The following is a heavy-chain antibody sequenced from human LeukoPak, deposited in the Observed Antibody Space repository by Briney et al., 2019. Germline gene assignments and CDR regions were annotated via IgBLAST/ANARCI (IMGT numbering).Heavy chain of an antibody. D-gene: IGHD6-19*01. Sequence: GGSLRLSCEASGFTFDDYAMHWVRQAPGKGLEWVSGISWNSGSIGYADSVKGRFTISRDNAKNSLYLQMNSLRAEDTALYYCAKDIWPDSSGWQVFDYWGQGTLVTVSS. J-gene: IGHJ4*02. V-gene: IGHV3-9*01. CDR2: ISWNSGSI. CDR1: GFTFDDYA. CDR3: AKDIWPDSSGWQVFDY.